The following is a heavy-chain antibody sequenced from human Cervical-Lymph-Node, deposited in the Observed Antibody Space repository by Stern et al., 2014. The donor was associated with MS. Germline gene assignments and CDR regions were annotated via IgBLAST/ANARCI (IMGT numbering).Heavy chain of an antibody. V-gene: IGHV1-18*01. CDR3: ARVDYYESSGFFMY. Sequence: VQLVESGPEVQKPGASVRVPCKASGYTFTMFGLSWVRQAPGQGLEWMGWISPYTSNTNFAEKFQGRVTLTTDTSTDTAYMELRNLKSDDTAVYYCARVDYYESSGFFMYWGQGTLVTVSS. CDR1: GYTFTMFG. D-gene: IGHD3-22*01. J-gene: IGHJ4*02. CDR2: ISPYTSNT.